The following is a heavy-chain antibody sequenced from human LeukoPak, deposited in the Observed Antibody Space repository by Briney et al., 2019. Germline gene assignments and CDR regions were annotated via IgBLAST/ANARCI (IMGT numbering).Heavy chain of an antibody. D-gene: IGHD2-2*01. V-gene: IGHV3-43*01. CDR2: ISWDGGST. CDR1: GFTFDDYT. J-gene: IGHJ2*01. Sequence: GGSLRLSCAASGFTFDDYTMHWVRQAPGKGLEWVSLISWDGGSTYYADSVKGRFTISRDNSKNSLYLQMNSLRTEDTALYYCAKSPGSRSSTSKAVYFDLWGRGTLVTVSS. CDR3: AKSPGSRSSTSKAVYFDL.